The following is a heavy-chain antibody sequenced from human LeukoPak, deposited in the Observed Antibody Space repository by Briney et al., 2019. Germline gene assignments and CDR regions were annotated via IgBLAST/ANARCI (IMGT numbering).Heavy chain of an antibody. D-gene: IGHD4-11*01. CDR1: GGSVSSGSYY. CDR2: IYYSGST. CDR3: ARGGGTTVTTFFFDFDY. Sequence: SETLSLTCTVSGGSVSSGSYYWSWIRQPPGKGLEWIGYIYYSGSTNYNPSLKSRVTISVDTSKNQFSLKLSSVTAADTAVYYCARGGGTTVTTFFFDFDYWGQGTLVTVSS. J-gene: IGHJ4*02. V-gene: IGHV4-61*01.